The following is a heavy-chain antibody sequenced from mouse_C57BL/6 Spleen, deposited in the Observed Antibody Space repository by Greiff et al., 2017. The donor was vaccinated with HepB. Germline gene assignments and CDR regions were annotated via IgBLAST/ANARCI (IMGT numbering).Heavy chain of an antibody. Sequence: EVQLKQSGAELVRPGASVKLSCTASGFNIKDDYMHWVKQRPEQGLEWIGWIDPENGDTEYASKFQGKATITADTSSNTAYLQLSSLTSEDTAVYYCTTGGNWDVYAMDYWGQGTSVTVSS. CDR2: IDPENGDT. J-gene: IGHJ4*01. CDR3: TTGGNWDVYAMDY. V-gene: IGHV14-4*01. D-gene: IGHD4-1*01. CDR1: GFNIKDDY.